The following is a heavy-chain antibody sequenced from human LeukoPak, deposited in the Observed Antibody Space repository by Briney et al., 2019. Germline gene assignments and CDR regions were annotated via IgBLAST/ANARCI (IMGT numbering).Heavy chain of an antibody. CDR1: GFIFNSYG. V-gene: IGHV3-30*02. Sequence: QPGGSLNLSCRASGFIFNSYGMHWVRQAPAKGLEWVAFIRYDGSNKYYADSVKGRFTISRDNSKNTLYLQMKSLRAEDTAVYYCAKGGGYEAQYYYYYMDVWGKGTTVTISS. J-gene: IGHJ6*03. D-gene: IGHD5-12*01. CDR2: IRYDGSNK. CDR3: AKGGGYEAQYYYYYMDV.